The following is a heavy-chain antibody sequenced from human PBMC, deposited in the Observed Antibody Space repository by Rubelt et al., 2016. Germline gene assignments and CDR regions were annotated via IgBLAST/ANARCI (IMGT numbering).Heavy chain of an antibody. V-gene: IGHV4-4*07. D-gene: IGHD6-13*01. CDR2: IYSRGST. CDR1: GGSITNYY. Sequence: QVQLQESCPGLVKPSETLSLTCTVSGGSITNYYWSWIRPPARKGLEWIGRIYSRGSTKYSPSLESRVHMPKDTSKNQYPLILSLVTAADTAVYFCAGWRIASGDGMDVWGPGTTVTVSS. J-gene: IGHJ6*02. CDR3: AGWRIASGDGMDV.